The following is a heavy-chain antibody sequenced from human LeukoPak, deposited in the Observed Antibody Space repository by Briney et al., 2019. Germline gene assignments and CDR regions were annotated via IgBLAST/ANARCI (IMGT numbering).Heavy chain of an antibody. D-gene: IGHD1-7*01. CDR3: ARITGTYVLGPFDY. Sequence: SQTLSLTCGISGDSVSSNSAAWNWIRQSPSRGLEWLGRTYYRSKWYNDYAVSVKSRITINPDTSKNQFSLQLNSVTPEDTAVYHCARITGTYVLGPFDYWGQGTLVTVSS. V-gene: IGHV6-1*01. CDR1: GDSVSSNSAA. J-gene: IGHJ4*02. CDR2: TYYRSKWYN.